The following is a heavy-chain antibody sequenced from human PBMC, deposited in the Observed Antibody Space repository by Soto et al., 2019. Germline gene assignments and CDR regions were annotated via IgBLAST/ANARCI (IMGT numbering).Heavy chain of an antibody. J-gene: IGHJ6*02. D-gene: IGHD3-22*01. V-gene: IGHV3-53*01. Sequence: EVQLVESGGGLIQPGGSLRLSCAASGFTVSSNYMSWVRQAPGKGLEWVSVIYSGGSTYYADSVKGRFTISRDNSKNTLYLQMNSLRAEDTAVYYCARDPYYYDSSGPPAVGDVWGQGTTVTVSS. CDR1: GFTVSSNY. CDR3: ARDPYYYDSSGPPAVGDV. CDR2: IYSGGST.